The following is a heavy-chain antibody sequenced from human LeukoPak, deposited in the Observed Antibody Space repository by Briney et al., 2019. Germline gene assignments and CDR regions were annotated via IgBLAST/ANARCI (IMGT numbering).Heavy chain of an antibody. D-gene: IGHD2-15*01. CDR3: ARELEYCSGGRCYALLDH. V-gene: IGHV4-59*01. CDR2: IYYTGST. CDR1: GGSISSYY. Sequence: SETLSLTCTVSGGSISSYYWSWIRQPPGKGLEWIGYIYYTGSTNYNPSLKSRVTISVDTSKNQLSLRLSSVNAADTAVYYCARELEYCSGGRCYALLDHWGQGTLVTVSS. J-gene: IGHJ4*02.